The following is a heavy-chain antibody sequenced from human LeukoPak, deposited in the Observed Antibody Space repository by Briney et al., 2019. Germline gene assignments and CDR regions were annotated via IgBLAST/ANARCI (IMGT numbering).Heavy chain of an antibody. CDR3: ATASIVGAMDY. Sequence: GGSLRLSCAASGFTFSSYAMSWVRQAPGKGLEWVSGISGSGDNTYYADSVKGRFTISRDNSKNTLYLQMNSLRAEDTAVYYCATASIVGAMDYWGQGTLVTVSS. CDR1: GFTFSSYA. V-gene: IGHV3-23*01. CDR2: ISGSGDNT. D-gene: IGHD1-26*01. J-gene: IGHJ4*02.